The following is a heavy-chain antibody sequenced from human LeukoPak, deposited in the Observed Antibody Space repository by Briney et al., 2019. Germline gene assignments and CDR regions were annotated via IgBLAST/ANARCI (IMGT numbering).Heavy chain of an antibody. CDR3: ARGGDYGDLRYFDY. D-gene: IGHD4-17*01. V-gene: IGHV4-59*01. Sequence: SETLSLTCTVSGGSISSYYWSWIRQPPGKGLEWIGYIYYSGSTNYNPSLKSRVTISVDTSKNQFSLKLSSVTAADTAVYYCARGGDYGDLRYFDYWGQGTLVTVSS. CDR1: GGSISSYY. CDR2: IYYSGST. J-gene: IGHJ4*02.